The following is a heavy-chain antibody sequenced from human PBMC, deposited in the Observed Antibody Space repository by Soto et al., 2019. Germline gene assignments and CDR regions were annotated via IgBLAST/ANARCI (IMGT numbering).Heavy chain of an antibody. CDR2: IGTAGDP. CDR1: GFTFSSYD. J-gene: IGHJ5*02. CDR3: VRGRIAAAGDPNWFDP. V-gene: IGHV3-13*05. Sequence: GGSLRLSCAASGFTFSSYDMHWVRQSTGKGLEWVSAIGTAGDPYYPGSVKGRFTISRENAKNPLYLQMNSLRAGDTAVYYCVRGRIAAAGDPNWFDPWGQGTLVTAPQ. D-gene: IGHD6-13*01.